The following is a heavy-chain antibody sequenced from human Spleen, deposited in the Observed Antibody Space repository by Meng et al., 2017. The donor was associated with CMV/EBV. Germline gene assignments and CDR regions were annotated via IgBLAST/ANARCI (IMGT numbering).Heavy chain of an antibody. CDR2: IYPGDSDT. V-gene: IGHV5-51*01. CDR3: ARRGMMTTIGYWFDP. D-gene: IGHD4-17*01. J-gene: IGHJ5*02. Sequence: GESLKISCEGSVYIFSNYWIDLVRQMPGKGLEWMGSIYPGDSDTRYSPSFQGQVTLSGDKSIRTAYLQWSSMKASDTAIYYCARRGMMTTIGYWFDPWGQGTLVTVSS. CDR1: VYIFSNYW.